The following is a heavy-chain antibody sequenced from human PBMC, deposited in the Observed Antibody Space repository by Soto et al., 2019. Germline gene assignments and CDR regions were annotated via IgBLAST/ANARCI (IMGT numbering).Heavy chain of an antibody. Sequence: SETLSLTCTVSGGSVSSGSYYWSWIRQPPGKGLEWIGYIYYSGSTNYNPSLKSRVTISVDTSKNQFSLKLSSVTAADTAVYYCARGYDSSGYYYGYFDYWGQGTLVTVSS. CDR2: IYYSGST. CDR3: ARGYDSSGYYYGYFDY. J-gene: IGHJ4*02. V-gene: IGHV4-61*01. CDR1: GGSVSSGSYY. D-gene: IGHD3-22*01.